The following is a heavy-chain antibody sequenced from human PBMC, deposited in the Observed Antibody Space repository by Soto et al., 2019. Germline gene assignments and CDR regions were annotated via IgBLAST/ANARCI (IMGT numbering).Heavy chain of an antibody. J-gene: IGHJ4*02. CDR1: GFTFSNYA. Sequence: EVQLLDSGGGLVQPGGSLRLSCAASGFTFSNYAMTWVRQGPGKGLEWVSGISGSGGRSYYADSVKGRCTISRDNSKSTLYLQMISLRAEDTAVYYCAKAYFVWSSEQPYYFDYWGQGPLVTVSS. V-gene: IGHV3-23*01. CDR2: ISGSGGRS. CDR3: AKAYFVWSSEQPYYFDY. D-gene: IGHD3-16*01.